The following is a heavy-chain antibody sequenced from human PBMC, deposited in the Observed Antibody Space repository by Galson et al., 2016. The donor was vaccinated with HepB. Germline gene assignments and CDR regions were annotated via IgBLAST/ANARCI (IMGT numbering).Heavy chain of an antibody. Sequence: SLRLSCAASRFTFSSYVIHWVRQAPGKGLEWVAVTSYDGSNSYYADSVKGRFTISRDNSKNTVFLQMNSLRVDDTAVYYCAKSAYSGHYYAMGGYWGQGTLVTVSS. V-gene: IGHV3-30*18. CDR2: TSYDGSNS. CDR3: AKSAYSGHYYAMGGY. D-gene: IGHD3-22*01. J-gene: IGHJ4*02. CDR1: RFTFSSYV.